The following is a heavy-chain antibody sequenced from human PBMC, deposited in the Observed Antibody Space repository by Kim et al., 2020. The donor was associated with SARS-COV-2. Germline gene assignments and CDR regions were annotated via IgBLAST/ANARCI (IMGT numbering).Heavy chain of an antibody. J-gene: IGHJ6*02. CDR1: GFTFSSYG. D-gene: IGHD3-10*01. V-gene: IGHV3-33*01. Sequence: GGSLRLSCAASGFTFSSYGMHWVRQAPGKGLEWVAVIWYDGSNKYYADSVKGRFTISRDNSKNTLYLQMNSLRAEDTAVYYCARDPRGGSGSYSTYYDGMDVCGRGTTVTVSS. CDR3: ARDPRGGSGSYSTYYDGMDV. CDR2: IWYDGSNK.